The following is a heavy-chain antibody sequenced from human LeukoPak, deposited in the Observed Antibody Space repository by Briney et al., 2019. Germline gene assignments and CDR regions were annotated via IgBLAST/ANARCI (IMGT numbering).Heavy chain of an antibody. J-gene: IGHJ4*02. V-gene: IGHV3-30*18. CDR2: ISYDGSNK. CDR1: GFTFSSYG. CDR3: AKGQPLWLAFDY. D-gene: IGHD6-19*01. Sequence: GGSLRLSCAASGFTFSSYGMHWVRQAPGKGLEWVAVISYDGSNKYYANSVKGRFTISRDNSKNTLYLQMNSLRAEDTAVYYCAKGQPLWLAFDYWGQGTLVTVSS.